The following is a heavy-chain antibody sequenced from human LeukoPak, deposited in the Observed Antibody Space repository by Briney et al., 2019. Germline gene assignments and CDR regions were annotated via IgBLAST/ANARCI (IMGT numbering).Heavy chain of an antibody. D-gene: IGHD6-25*01. CDR1: GFTFSSYG. CDR2: ISSSSSYI. Sequence: GGSLRLSCAASGFTFSSYGINWVRQAPGKGLEWVSSISSSSSYIFYADSVKGRFTISRDNAKNSLYLQMNSLRGEDTAVYYCAKDRSSGPHYYYGMDVWGRGTTVIVSS. CDR3: AKDRSSGPHYYYGMDV. V-gene: IGHV3-21*01. J-gene: IGHJ6*02.